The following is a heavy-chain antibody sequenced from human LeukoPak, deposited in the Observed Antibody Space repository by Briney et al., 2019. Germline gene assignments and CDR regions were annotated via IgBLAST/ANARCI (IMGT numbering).Heavy chain of an antibody. CDR1: GFTFSSYS. D-gene: IGHD6-19*01. CDR2: TYAGGYT. CDR3: AKRSPVAV. Sequence: QTGGSLRLSCAASGFTFSSYSMNWVRQAPGKGLEWISVTYAGGYTTYIDSVKGRFTIFRDNSKNTLYLQMNSLRDEDTAVYFCAKRSPVAVWGQGALVTVSS. V-gene: IGHV3-66*01. J-gene: IGHJ4*02.